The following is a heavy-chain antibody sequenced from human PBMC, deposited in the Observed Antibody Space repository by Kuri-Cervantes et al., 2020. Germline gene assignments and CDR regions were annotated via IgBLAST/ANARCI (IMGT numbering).Heavy chain of an antibody. CDR1: GGSISSSSYY. Sequence: SETLSLTCTVSGGSISSSSYYWGWIRQPPGKGLEWIENICYSGSTYYNPSLKSRVTISVDTSKNQFSLKLSSVTAADTAVYYCARHRSDYYYYGMDVWGQGTTVTVSS. CDR3: ARHRSDYYYYGMDV. V-gene: IGHV4-39*01. J-gene: IGHJ6*02. CDR2: ICYSGST.